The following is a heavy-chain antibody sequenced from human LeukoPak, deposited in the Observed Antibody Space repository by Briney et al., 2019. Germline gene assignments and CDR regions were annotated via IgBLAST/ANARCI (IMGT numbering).Heavy chain of an antibody. Sequence: KTSETLSLTCTVSGGSISSYYWSWIRQPPGMGLEWIGYIYYSGTTNYNPSLKSRVTISVDTSKNQFSLKLSSVTAADTAVYYCARGVYIAAAQYAYWGQGTLVTVSS. CDR2: IYYSGTT. CDR1: GGSISSYY. D-gene: IGHD6-13*01. CDR3: ARGVYIAAAQYAY. J-gene: IGHJ4*02. V-gene: IGHV4-59*01.